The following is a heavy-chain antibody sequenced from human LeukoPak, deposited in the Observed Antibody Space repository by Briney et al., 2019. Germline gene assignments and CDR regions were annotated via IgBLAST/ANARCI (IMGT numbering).Heavy chain of an antibody. CDR3: ASDWFPLIIVVVPADIEEYYMDV. D-gene: IGHD2-2*02. V-gene: IGHV1-18*01. CDR2: ISAYNGNT. J-gene: IGHJ6*03. Sequence: GASVKVSCKASGYTFTSDGISWVRQAPGQGLEWMGWISAYNGNTNYAQKLQGRVTMTTDTSTSTAYMELRSLRSDDTAVYYCASDWFPLIIVVVPADIEEYYMDVWGKGTTVTVSS. CDR1: GYTFTSDG.